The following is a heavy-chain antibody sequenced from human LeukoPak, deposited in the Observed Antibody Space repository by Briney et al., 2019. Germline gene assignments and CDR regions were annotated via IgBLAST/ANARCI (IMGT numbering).Heavy chain of an antibody. CDR3: ARDNDYLWFGESRDYYYMDV. Sequence: GASVKVSCKASGYTFTGYYMHWVRQAPGQGLEWMGIINPSGGSIRYAQKFQGRVTMTRDTSTSTVYMELSSLRSEDTAVYYCARDNDYLWFGESRDYYYMDVWGKGTTVTVSS. CDR1: GYTFTGYY. V-gene: IGHV1-46*01. J-gene: IGHJ6*03. D-gene: IGHD3-10*01. CDR2: INPSGGSI.